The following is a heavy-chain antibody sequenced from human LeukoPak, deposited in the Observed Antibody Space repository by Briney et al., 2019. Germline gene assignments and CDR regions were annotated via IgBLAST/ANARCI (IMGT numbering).Heavy chain of an antibody. CDR2: IYYSGNT. D-gene: IGHD3-10*01. CDR3: GVGTRYFDY. CDR1: GGSISSGDYY. J-gene: IGHJ4*02. V-gene: IGHV4-30-4*01. Sequence: SETLSLTCTVSGGSISSGDYYWSWIRQPPGKGLEWIGYIYYSGNTYYNPSLKSRVTISVDTSTNQFSLKLSSVTAADTAVYYCGVGTRYFDYWGQGTLVTVSS.